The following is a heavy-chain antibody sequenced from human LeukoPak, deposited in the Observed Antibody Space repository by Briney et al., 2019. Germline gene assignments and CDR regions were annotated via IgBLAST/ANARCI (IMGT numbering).Heavy chain of an antibody. Sequence: NSSETLSLTCTVSGGSISAFYWSWIRQPPGKGLEWIGFMYYGGSTNYNTSLKSRVTISVDTSKNQFSLKLSSVTAADTAVYYCARDNYDYVWGSYTNWFDPWGQGTLVTVSS. CDR3: ARDNYDYVWGSYTNWFDP. CDR2: MYYGGST. D-gene: IGHD3-16*01. V-gene: IGHV4-59*01. J-gene: IGHJ5*02. CDR1: GGSISAFY.